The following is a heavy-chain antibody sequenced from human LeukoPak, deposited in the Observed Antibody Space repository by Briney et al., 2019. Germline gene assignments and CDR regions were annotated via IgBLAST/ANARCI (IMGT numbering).Heavy chain of an antibody. CDR1: GGSISSYY. V-gene: IGHV3-66*01. CDR3: ARGPIT. CDR2: IYSGGST. J-gene: IGHJ3*01. D-gene: IGHD3-10*01. Sequence: ETLSLTCTVSGGSISSYYWSWIRQPPGKGLEWVSVIYSGGSTYYADSVKGRFTISRDNSKNTLYLQMNSLRAEDTAVYYCARGPITWGQGTMVTVSS.